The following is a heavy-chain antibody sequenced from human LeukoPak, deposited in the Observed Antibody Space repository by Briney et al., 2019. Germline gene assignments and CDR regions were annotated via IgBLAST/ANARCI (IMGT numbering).Heavy chain of an antibody. V-gene: IGHV4-59*08. CDR2: FYYSGST. J-gene: IGHJ4*02. CDR3: ARKRIAAAGTPEYYFDY. D-gene: IGHD6-13*01. CDR1: GXSISSYY. Sequence: SETLSLTCTVSGXSISSYYWSWIRQPPGKGLEWIVYFYYSGSTNYNPSLKSRVTISVDTSKNQFSLKLSSVTAADTAVYYCARKRIAAAGTPEYYFDYWGQGTLVTVSS.